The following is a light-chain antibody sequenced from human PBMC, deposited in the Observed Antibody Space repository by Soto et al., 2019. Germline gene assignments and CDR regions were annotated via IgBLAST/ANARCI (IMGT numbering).Light chain of an antibody. CDR3: QQYGSSPRT. Sequence: EIVMTQSPATLSVSPGERATLSCRASETVATNLAWYQQKPGQAPRLLIYAASSMPTGIPDRFSGSGSGTDFTLTISRLQPEDFAVYYCQQYGSSPRTFGQGTKVDIK. V-gene: IGKV3-20*01. CDR2: AAS. CDR1: ETVATN. J-gene: IGKJ1*01.